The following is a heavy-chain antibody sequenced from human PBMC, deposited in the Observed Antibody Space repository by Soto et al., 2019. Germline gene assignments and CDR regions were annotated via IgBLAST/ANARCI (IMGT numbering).Heavy chain of an antibody. D-gene: IGHD3-22*01. CDR1: GYTFTSYY. J-gene: IGHJ3*02. CDR2: INPSGGST. Sequence: ASVKVSCKASGYTFTSYYMHWVRQAPGQGLEWMGIINPSGGSTSYAQKFQGRVTMTRDTSTSTVYMELSSLRSEDTAVYYCAREYYYDSSSSDAFDIWGQGKMVTVSS. CDR3: AREYYYDSSSSDAFDI. V-gene: IGHV1-46*01.